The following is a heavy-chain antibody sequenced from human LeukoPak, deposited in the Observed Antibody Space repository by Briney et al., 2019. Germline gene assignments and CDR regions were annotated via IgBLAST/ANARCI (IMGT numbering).Heavy chain of an antibody. J-gene: IGHJ3*02. CDR2: IKSKTDGGTT. D-gene: IGHD2-15*01. CDR1: GFRFRSYA. CDR3: TTGRGGSWEDAFDI. Sequence: GGSLRLSCVASGFRFRSYAMSWVRQAPGKGLEWVGRIKSKTDGGTTDYAAPVKGRFTISRDDSKNTLYLQMNSLKTEDTAVYYCTTGRGGSWEDAFDIWGQGTMVTVSS. V-gene: IGHV3-15*01.